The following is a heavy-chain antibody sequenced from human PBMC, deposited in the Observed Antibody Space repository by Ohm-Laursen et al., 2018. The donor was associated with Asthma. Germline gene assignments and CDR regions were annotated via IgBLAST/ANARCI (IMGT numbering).Heavy chain of an antibody. CDR3: ARDVMEWYLPAFDF. J-gene: IGHJ4*02. CDR1: GFTFSRYW. D-gene: IGHD3-3*01. CDR2: IWYDGSNK. Sequence: SLRLSCTASGFTFSRYWMHWVRQAPGKGLEWVAVIWYDGSNKYYADSVKGRFTISRDNSKNTLYLEMNSLRAEDTAVYYCARDVMEWYLPAFDFWGQGTLVTVSS. V-gene: IGHV3-33*08.